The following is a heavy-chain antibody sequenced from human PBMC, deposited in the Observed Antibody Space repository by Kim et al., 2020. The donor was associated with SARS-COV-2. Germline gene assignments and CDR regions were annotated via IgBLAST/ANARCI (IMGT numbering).Heavy chain of an antibody. J-gene: IGHJ4*02. V-gene: IGHV4-61*02. CDR3: ARDGITAAGGLDY. D-gene: IGHD6-25*01. CDR1: GGSISSGSYY. CDR2: IYTSGST. Sequence: SETLSLTCTVSGGSISSGSYYWSWIRQPAGKGLEWIGRIYTSGSTNYNPSLKSRVTISVDTSKNQFSLKLRYVTAADTAVYYCARDGITAAGGLDYWGRGTLVTVAS.